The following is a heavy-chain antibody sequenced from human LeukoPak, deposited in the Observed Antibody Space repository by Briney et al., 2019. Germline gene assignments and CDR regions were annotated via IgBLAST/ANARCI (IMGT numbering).Heavy chain of an antibody. Sequence: PSETLSLTCTVSGDSIRSSISYWGWIRQTPGKGLEWIGSIYYSGSTHYNPSLKSRVFISVDTSKNQFSLKLSSVTAADTAVYYCARNHTHEGYGYYYDYWGQGTLITVSS. J-gene: IGHJ4*02. CDR3: ARNHTHEGYGYYYDY. D-gene: IGHD5-18*01. CDR1: GDSIRSSISY. V-gene: IGHV4-39*01. CDR2: IYYSGST.